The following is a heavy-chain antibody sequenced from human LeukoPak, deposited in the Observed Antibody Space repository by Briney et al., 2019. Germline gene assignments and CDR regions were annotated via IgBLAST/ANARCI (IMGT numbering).Heavy chain of an antibody. CDR1: GGSISSYY. Sequence: SETLSLTCTVSGGSISSYYWSWVRQPPGGGLEWIGYISFRGNTNYNPSLKSRVTISVDTSKNQFSLKLSSVTAADTAIYYCAREGNYLDSSGSFDYWGQGTLVTVSS. CDR3: AREGNYLDSSGSFDY. D-gene: IGHD3-22*01. V-gene: IGHV4-59*01. CDR2: ISFRGNT. J-gene: IGHJ4*02.